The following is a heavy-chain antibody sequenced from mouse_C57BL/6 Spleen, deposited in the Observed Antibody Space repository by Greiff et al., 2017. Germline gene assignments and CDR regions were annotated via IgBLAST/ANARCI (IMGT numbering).Heavy chain of an antibody. J-gene: IGHJ3*01. CDR2: ISYDGSN. CDR3: ASTYYSNYGGLFAY. Sequence: EVKLMESGPGLVKPSQSLSLTCSVTGYSITSGYYWNWIRQFPGNKLEWMGYISYDGSNNYNPSLKNRISITRDTSKNQFFLKLNSVTTEDTATYYCASTYYSNYGGLFAYWGQGTLVTVSA. D-gene: IGHD2-5*01. V-gene: IGHV3-6*01. CDR1: GYSITSGYY.